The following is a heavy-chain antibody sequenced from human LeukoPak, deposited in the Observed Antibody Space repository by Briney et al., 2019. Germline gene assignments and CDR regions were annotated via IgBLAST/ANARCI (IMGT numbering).Heavy chain of an antibody. CDR3: ARVGYYDSSGYDY. CDR1: GGSFSGYY. CDR2: INHSGST. J-gene: IGHJ4*02. V-gene: IGHV4-34*01. D-gene: IGHD3-22*01. Sequence: PSETLSLTCAVYGGSFSGYYWSWIRQPPGKGLEWIGEINHSGSTNCNPSLKSRVTISVDTSKNQFSLKLSSVTAADTAVYYCARVGYYDSSGYDYWGQGTLVTVSS.